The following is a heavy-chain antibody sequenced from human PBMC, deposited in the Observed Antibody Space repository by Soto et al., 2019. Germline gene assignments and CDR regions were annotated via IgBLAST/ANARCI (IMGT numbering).Heavy chain of an antibody. V-gene: IGHV3-30-3*01. Sequence: GGSLRLSCTASGFTFRSYALHWVRQAPDKGLEWVTVISYDGSNQYYADSVKGRFTISRDNFKNTLYLQMNSLRTEDTAVYYCARDRGSWDENPYDDNWGQGTQVTVSS. CDR1: GFTFRSYA. CDR3: ARDRGSWDENPYDDN. CDR2: ISYDGSNQ. D-gene: IGHD6-13*01. J-gene: IGHJ4*02.